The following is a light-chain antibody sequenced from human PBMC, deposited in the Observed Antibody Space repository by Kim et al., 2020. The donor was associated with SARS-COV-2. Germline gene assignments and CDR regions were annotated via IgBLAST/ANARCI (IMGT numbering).Light chain of an antibody. CDR3: SSFTTTTTLV. V-gene: IGLV2-14*03. CDR1: CSDVGRYDY. CDR2: DVT. J-gene: IGLJ2*01. Sequence: QSALTQPASVSGSPGQSITIPCTGTCSDVGRYDYVCWYQHLPGKAPKLILYDVTRRPSGVSDRFSGSKSGNTASLTISGLQAGDEAAYYCSSFTTTTTLVFGGGTQLTVL.